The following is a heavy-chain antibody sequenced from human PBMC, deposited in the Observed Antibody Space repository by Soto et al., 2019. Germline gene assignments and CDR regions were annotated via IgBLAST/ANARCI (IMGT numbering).Heavy chain of an antibody. D-gene: IGHD4-17*01. Sequence: QVQLVESGGGVVQPGRSLRLSCAASGFTFSSYAMHWVRQAPGKGLEWVAVISYDGSNKYYADSVKGRFTISRDNSKNTLYLHMNSLRAEDTAVYYCARGTVTTFYYYGMDVWGEGTTVTVSS. CDR1: GFTFSSYA. CDR2: ISYDGSNK. V-gene: IGHV3-30-3*01. CDR3: ARGTVTTFYYYGMDV. J-gene: IGHJ6*04.